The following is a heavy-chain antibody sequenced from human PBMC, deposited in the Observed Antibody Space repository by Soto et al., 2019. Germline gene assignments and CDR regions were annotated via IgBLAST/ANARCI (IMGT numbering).Heavy chain of an antibody. J-gene: IGHJ4*02. D-gene: IGHD2-21*02. Sequence: GGSLRLSCAASGFTFSSYAMNWVRQAPGKGLEWVSAISGSGGSTYYVDSVKGRFTISRDNSRNTLYLQMNSLRAEDTAVYYCAKDPEVVVTAPDYWGQGTLVTVPQ. CDR1: GFTFSSYA. CDR2: ISGSGGST. V-gene: IGHV3-23*01. CDR3: AKDPEVVVTAPDY.